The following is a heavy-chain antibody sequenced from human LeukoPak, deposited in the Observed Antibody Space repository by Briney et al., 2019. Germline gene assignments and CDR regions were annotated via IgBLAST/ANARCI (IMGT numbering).Heavy chain of an antibody. Sequence: GGSLRLSCATSGLTFRTTWMHWVRQAPGKGLMWVSRMNGEGTTIDYADSVKGRFTVSRDYAKNTLYLQMNSLRAEDTAVYYCAKPEVPQTSITMIVVVNYYYYGMDVWGQGTTVTVSS. CDR2: MNGEGTTI. CDR3: AKPEVPQTSITMIVVVNYYYYGMDV. CDR1: GLTFRTTW. D-gene: IGHD3-22*01. V-gene: IGHV3-74*01. J-gene: IGHJ6*02.